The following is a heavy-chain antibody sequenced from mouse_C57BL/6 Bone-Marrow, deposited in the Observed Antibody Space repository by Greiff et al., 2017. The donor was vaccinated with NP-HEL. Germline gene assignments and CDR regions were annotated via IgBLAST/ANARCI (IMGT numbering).Heavy chain of an antibody. CDR3: ARPLHSDDY. CDR1: GYTFTSYG. J-gene: IGHJ2*01. CDR2: IYPRRGNT. V-gene: IGHV1-81*01. D-gene: IGHD2-10*01. Sequence: QVQLQQSGAELARPGASVKLSCKASGYTFTSYGISWVKQRTGQGLEWIGEIYPRRGNTYYNEKFKGKATLTADKSSSTAYMELRSLTSEDSAVYFCARPLHSDDYWGQGTTLTVSS.